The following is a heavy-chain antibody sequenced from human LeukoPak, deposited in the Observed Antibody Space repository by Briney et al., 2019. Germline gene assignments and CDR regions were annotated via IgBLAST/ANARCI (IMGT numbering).Heavy chain of an antibody. D-gene: IGHD2-2*01. V-gene: IGHV3-30*04. J-gene: IGHJ5*02. CDR3: ARDSIVVVPAGLLDP. CDR2: ISYDGSNK. CDR1: GFTFSSYA. Sequence: GGSLRLSCAAPGFTFSSYAMHWVRQAPGKGLEWVAVISYDGSNKYYADSVKGRFTISRDNSKNTLYLQMNSLRAEDTAVYYCARDSIVVVPAGLLDPWGQGTLITVSS.